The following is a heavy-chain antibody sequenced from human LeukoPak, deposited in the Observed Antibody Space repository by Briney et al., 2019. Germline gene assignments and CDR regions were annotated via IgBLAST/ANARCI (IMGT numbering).Heavy chain of an antibody. V-gene: IGHV4-59*08. CDR1: GGSISSHY. J-gene: IGHJ6*02. CDR2: VYYSGST. CDR3: ARNRGEVVPSAIIRGYSYYYGMDV. Sequence: SETLSLTCTVSGGSISSHYWSWIRQPPGKGLEWIGYVYYSGSTDHNPSLKARVTMSVDTSKNLLSLNLRSVTAADTAVYYCARNRGEVVPSAIIRGYSYYYGMDVWGQGTTVTVSS. D-gene: IGHD2-2*01.